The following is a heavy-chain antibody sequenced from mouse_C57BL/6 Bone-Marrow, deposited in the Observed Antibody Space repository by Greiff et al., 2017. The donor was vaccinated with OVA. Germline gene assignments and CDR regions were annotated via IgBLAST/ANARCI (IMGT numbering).Heavy chain of an antibody. CDR1: GFTFSDYY. D-gene: IGHD1-1*01. Sequence: EVKLVESGGGLVQPGGSLKLSCAASGFTFSDYYMYWVRQTPEKRLEWVAYISNGGGSTYYPDTVKGRFTISRDNAKNTLYLQMSRLKSEDTAMYYCARTHYYGSSTDAMDYWGQGTSVTVSS. CDR2: ISNGGGST. CDR3: ARTHYYGSSTDAMDY. J-gene: IGHJ4*01. V-gene: IGHV5-12*01.